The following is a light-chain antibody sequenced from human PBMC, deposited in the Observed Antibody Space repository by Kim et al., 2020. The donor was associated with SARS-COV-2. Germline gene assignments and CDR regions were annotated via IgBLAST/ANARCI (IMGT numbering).Light chain of an antibody. Sequence: SYELTQQPSVSVSPGQTASISCSGDKLGDKYACWYQQRPGQSPVLVIYEDTRRPSGIPERFSASTSGNTATLTISGTQAMDEADYYCQAWDSTTVIFGGGTKLTVL. V-gene: IGLV3-1*01. CDR3: QAWDSTTVI. CDR1: KLGDKY. CDR2: EDT. J-gene: IGLJ2*01.